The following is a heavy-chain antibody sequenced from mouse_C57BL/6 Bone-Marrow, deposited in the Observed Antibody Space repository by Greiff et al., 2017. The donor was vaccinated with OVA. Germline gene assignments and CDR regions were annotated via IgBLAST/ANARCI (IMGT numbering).Heavy chain of an antibody. D-gene: IGHD4-1*01. CDR3: ARDNWDWYFDV. J-gene: IGHJ1*03. Sequence: EVQVVESGGGLVQSGRSLRLSCPTSGFTFSDFYMEWVRQAPGKGLEWIAASRNKANDYTTEYSASVKGRFIVSRDTSQSILYLQMNALRAEDTAIYYCARDNWDWYFDVWGTGTTVTVSS. CDR2: SRNKANDYTT. CDR1: GFTFSDFY. V-gene: IGHV7-1*01.